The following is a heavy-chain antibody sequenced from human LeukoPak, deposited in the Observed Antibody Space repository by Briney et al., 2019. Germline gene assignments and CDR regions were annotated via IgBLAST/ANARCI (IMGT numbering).Heavy chain of an antibody. Sequence: GGSLRLSCAVSGFTFSDYYMSWIRQAAGKGLEWVSYISSSSSYTNYADSVKGRFTISRDNAKNSLYLQMNSLRAEDTAVYYCARAAAGLSAFDIWGQGTMVTVSS. CDR1: GFTFSDYY. CDR3: ARAAAGLSAFDI. J-gene: IGHJ3*02. V-gene: IGHV3-11*06. D-gene: IGHD6-13*01. CDR2: ISSSSSYT.